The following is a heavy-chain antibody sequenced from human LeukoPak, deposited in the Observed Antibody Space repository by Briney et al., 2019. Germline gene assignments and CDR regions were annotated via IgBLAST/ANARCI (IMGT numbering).Heavy chain of an antibody. CDR2: ISSSSSII. Sequence: PGGSLRLSCAASGFTFSSYSMNWVRQAPGKGLEWISYISSSSSIIYYGDSVKGRFTISRDNAKNSLYLQMNSLRAEDTAVYYCAKAARGYYDSSGPSYYFDYWGQGTLVTVSS. CDR1: GFTFSSYS. V-gene: IGHV3-48*01. D-gene: IGHD3-22*01. CDR3: AKAARGYYDSSGPSYYFDY. J-gene: IGHJ4*02.